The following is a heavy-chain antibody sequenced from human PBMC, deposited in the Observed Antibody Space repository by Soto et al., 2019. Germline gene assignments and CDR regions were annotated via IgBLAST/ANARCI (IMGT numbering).Heavy chain of an antibody. V-gene: IGHV4-39*07. Sequence: PSETLSLTCTVSGGSITTSSYFWSWIRQPPGKGLEWIGDIYYVGSTFYNPSLKSRVIISVDTSKNQFSLSLNSVTAADTAVYYCARAYYDASGYGLDPWGQGTLVTVSS. CDR3: ARAYYDASGYGLDP. D-gene: IGHD3-22*01. CDR2: IYYVGST. J-gene: IGHJ5*02. CDR1: GGSITTSSYF.